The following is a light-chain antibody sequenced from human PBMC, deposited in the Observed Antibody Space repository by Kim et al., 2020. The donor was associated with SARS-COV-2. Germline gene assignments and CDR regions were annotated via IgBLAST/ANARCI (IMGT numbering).Light chain of an antibody. J-gene: IGKJ4*01. V-gene: IGKV2-30*01. CDR2: KVS. CDR1: QSLVYSDGNTY. Sequence: DVVMTQSPHSLPVTLGQPASISCRSSQSLVYSDGNTYLNWFQQRPGQSPRRLIYKVSNRDSGVPDRFSGSGSGTDFTLKISRVEAEDVGVYYCMQGTHWPLTFGGGTKVDIK. CDR3: MQGTHWPLT.